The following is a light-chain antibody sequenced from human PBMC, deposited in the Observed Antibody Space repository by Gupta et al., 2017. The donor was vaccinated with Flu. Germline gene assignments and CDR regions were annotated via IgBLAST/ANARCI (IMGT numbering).Light chain of an antibody. CDR1: NIGSDV. J-gene: IGLJ1*01. CDR2: DDS. V-gene: IGLV3-21*02. CDR3: QVWDYRSDHPLCV. Sequence: NNIGSDVVHWYQQKAGQAPVVVVYDDSDRPSGIPERFSGSHSGNTATLTISSVEAGDEADYYCQVWDYRSDHPLCVFGTGTKVTVL.